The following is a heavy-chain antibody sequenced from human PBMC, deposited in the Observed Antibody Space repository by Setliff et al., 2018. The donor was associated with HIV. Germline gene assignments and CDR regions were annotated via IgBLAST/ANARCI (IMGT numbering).Heavy chain of an antibody. V-gene: IGHV4-39*07. J-gene: IGHJ4*02. CDR2: IYYSGTT. D-gene: IGHD3-3*01. Sequence: SETLSLTCTVSGGSISSDAYYWGWIRQPPGNGLEWIGTIYYSGTTYYNPSLMSRVTMSVDTSKNQFSLKLSSVTAADTAVYYCARDGFWSGYIDYWGQGTLVTVSS. CDR1: GGSISSDAYY. CDR3: ARDGFWSGYIDY.